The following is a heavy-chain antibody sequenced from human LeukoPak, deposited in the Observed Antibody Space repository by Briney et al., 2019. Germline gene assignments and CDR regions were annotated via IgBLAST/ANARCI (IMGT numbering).Heavy chain of an antibody. CDR1: GYTFTGDY. D-gene: IGHD2-2*01. Sequence: ASVKVSCKASGYTFTGDYMHWVRQAPGQGLEWMGWINPNSGGTNYAQKFQGRVTMTRDTSISTAYMELSRLRSDDTAVYYCARALYCSSTSCHYYGMDVWGQGTTVTVSS. CDR2: INPNSGGT. V-gene: IGHV1-2*02. J-gene: IGHJ6*02. CDR3: ARALYCSSTSCHYYGMDV.